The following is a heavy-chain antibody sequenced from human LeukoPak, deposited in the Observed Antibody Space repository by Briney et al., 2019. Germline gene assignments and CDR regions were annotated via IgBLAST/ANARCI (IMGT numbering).Heavy chain of an antibody. CDR1: GGSISSYY. J-gene: IGHJ3*02. CDR2: IYYSGST. V-gene: IGHV4-59*01. CDR3: ARVNPSGWAVGDAFDI. Sequence: SETLSLTCTVSGGSISSYYWSWIRQPPGKGLEWIGCIYYSGSTNYNPSLKSRVTISVDTSKNQFSLKLSSVTAADTAVYYCARVNPSGWAVGDAFDIWGQGTMVTVSS. D-gene: IGHD6-19*01.